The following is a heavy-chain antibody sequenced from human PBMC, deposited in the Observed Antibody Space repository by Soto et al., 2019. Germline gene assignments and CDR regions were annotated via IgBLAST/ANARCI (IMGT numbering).Heavy chain of an antibody. V-gene: IGHV3-72*01. CDR2: IRNKANSYTT. CDR1: GFTFSDHY. CDR3: SRACILTTPYYFDY. J-gene: IGHJ4*01. Sequence: GGSLRLSCAAFGFTFSDHYMDWVRQAPGKGLEWVGRIRNKANSYTTEYAASVKGRFTISRDDSKNSLFLQMNSLKTEDTAVYYCSRACILTTPYYFDYWGQGTLVTVSS. D-gene: IGHD4-4*01.